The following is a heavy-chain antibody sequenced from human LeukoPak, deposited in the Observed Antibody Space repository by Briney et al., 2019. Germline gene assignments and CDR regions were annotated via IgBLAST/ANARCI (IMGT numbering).Heavy chain of an antibody. CDR3: ARNLVDTAVVDAFDI. Sequence: SETLSLTCTVSGGSISSGGYYWSWIRQHPGKGLEWIGYIYYSGSTYYNPSLKSRVTISVDTPKDQFSLKLSSVTAADTAVYYCARNLVDTAVVDAFDIWGQGTMVTVSS. J-gene: IGHJ3*02. V-gene: IGHV4-31*03. CDR2: IYYSGST. CDR1: GGSISSGGYY. D-gene: IGHD5-18*01.